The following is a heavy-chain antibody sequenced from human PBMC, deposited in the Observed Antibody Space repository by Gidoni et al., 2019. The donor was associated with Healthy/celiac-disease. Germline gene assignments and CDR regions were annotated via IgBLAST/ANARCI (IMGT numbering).Heavy chain of an antibody. CDR2: IYYSGST. D-gene: IGHD6-13*01. Sequence: QVQLQESGPGLVKPSQTLSLTCTVSGGSISSGGYYWSWIRQHPGKGLEWIGYIYYSGSTYYNPSLKSRVTISVDTSKNQFSLKLSSVTAADTAVYYCARLLPRASSSWYGGYFDYWGQGTLVTVSS. CDR3: ARLLPRASSSWYGGYFDY. CDR1: GGSISSGGYY. J-gene: IGHJ4*02. V-gene: IGHV4-31*03.